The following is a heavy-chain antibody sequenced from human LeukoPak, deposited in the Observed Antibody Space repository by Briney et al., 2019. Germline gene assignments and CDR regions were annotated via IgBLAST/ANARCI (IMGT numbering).Heavy chain of an antibody. CDR2: IYYSGST. CDR1: GGSTSSGDYY. J-gene: IGHJ4*02. CDR3: ARTYCGSGSYYSH. V-gene: IGHV4-30-4*01. D-gene: IGHD3-10*01. Sequence: PSETLSLTCTVSGGSTSSGDYYWSWIRQPPGKGLEWIGYIYYSGSTYYNPSLKSRVTISVDTSKNQFSLKLSSVTAADTAVYYCARTYCGSGSYYSHWGQGTLVTVSS.